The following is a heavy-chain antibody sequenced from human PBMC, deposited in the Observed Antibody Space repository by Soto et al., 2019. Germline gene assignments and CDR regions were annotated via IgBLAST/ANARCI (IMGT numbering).Heavy chain of an antibody. D-gene: IGHD3-10*01. Sequence: GGSLRLSCAASGFTFSSYGMHWVRQAPGKGLEWVAVIWYDGSNKYYADSVKGRFTISRDNSKNTLYLQMNSLRAEDTAVYYCARYPGKFTAFDYWGQGTLVTVSS. CDR2: IWYDGSNK. J-gene: IGHJ4*02. CDR1: GFTFSSYG. CDR3: ARYPGKFTAFDY. V-gene: IGHV3-33*01.